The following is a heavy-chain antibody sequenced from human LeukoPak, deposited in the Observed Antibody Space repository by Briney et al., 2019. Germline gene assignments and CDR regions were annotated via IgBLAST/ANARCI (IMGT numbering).Heavy chain of an antibody. V-gene: IGHV1-18*01. D-gene: IGHD2-2*01. J-gene: IGHJ4*02. Sequence: GASVKVSCKASGYAFTTFGIMWVRQAPGQGLEWMGWISTSKTYTRYAQKVQGRATLTTDPSTSTAYLELTSLTSDDTAVYFCARASDTSWPFDFWGQGTKVIVSS. CDR1: GYAFTTFG. CDR3: ARASDTSWPFDF. CDR2: ISTSKTYT.